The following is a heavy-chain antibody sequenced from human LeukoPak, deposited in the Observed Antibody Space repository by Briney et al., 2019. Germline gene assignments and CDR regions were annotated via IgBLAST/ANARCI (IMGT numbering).Heavy chain of an antibody. CDR3: ARGPDYYESPYFQH. J-gene: IGHJ1*01. Sequence: ASVKVSCKASGYTFTGYFIHWVRQAPGQGLEWMGWINPNNGGTKYAQKFQGRVTMTRDTSISTVYMELSRLRSDDTAVYYCARGPDYYESPYFQHWGQGTLVTVSS. CDR1: GYTFTGYF. D-gene: IGHD3-22*01. CDR2: INPNNGGT. V-gene: IGHV1-2*02.